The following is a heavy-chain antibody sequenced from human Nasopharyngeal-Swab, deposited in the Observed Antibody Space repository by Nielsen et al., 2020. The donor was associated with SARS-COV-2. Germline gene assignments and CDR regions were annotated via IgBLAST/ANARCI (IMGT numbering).Heavy chain of an antibody. V-gene: IGHV4-34*01. CDR1: GGSFSGYY. CDR2: INHSGST. CDR3: ATTGYSSVYYVH. Sequence: SETLSLTCAVYGGSFSGYYWSWIRQPPGKGLEWIGEINHSGSTNYNPSLESRVTLSVDTSKNQFSLNLISVTAADTAVYYCATTGYSSVYYVHWDQGVLVTVSS. J-gene: IGHJ4*02. D-gene: IGHD6-25*01.